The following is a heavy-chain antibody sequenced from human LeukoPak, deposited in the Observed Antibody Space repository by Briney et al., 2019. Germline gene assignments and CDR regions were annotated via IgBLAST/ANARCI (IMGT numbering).Heavy chain of an antibody. Sequence: PGGSLRLSCAASGFTFSNYAMSWVRQAPGKGLEWVSAISSGGDNTYYADSVKGRFTISRDNSKNTLYLQMNSLRDEDTAVYYCAKTPGHSSSWQFDYWGQGTLVTVSS. V-gene: IGHV3-23*01. CDR3: AKTPGHSSSWQFDY. J-gene: IGHJ4*02. CDR1: GFTFSNYA. D-gene: IGHD6-13*01. CDR2: ISSGGDNT.